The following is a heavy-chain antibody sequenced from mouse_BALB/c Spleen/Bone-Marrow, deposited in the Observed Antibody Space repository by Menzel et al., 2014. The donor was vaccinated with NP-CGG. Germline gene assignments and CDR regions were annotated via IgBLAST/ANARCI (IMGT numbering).Heavy chain of an antibody. Sequence: LEESGAELAKPGASLKMSCKASGYTFTSYWMHWVKQRPGQGLEWIGYINPSTDYTEYNQKFKDKATLTADKSSSTAFMQLSSLTSEDSAVYYCARRAYGGSYGFAYWGQGTLVTVSA. CDR2: INPSTDYT. CDR3: ARRAYGGSYGFAY. CDR1: GYTFTSYW. V-gene: IGHV1-7*01. J-gene: IGHJ3*01. D-gene: IGHD1-1*01.